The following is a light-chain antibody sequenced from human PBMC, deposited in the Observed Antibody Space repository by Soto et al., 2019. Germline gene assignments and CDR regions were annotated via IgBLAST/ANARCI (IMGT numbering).Light chain of an antibody. CDR3: QQFNSYPLT. J-gene: IGKJ4*01. V-gene: IGKV1-13*02. CDR2: DAS. CDR1: QAINSA. Sequence: IPLTQSPSSRSASVGDKITISCRASQAINSALAWCQQRPGKAPMVLIYDASILESGVPSRFSGSGSGTDFTLTISSLQPEDFATYYCQQFNSYPLTFGGGTKVDIK.